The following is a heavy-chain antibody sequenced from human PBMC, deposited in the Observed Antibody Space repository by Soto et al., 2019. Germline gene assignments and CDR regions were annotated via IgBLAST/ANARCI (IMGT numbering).Heavy chain of an antibody. J-gene: IGHJ4*02. CDR2: IDWDDEK. Sequence: SGPTLVNPTQTLTLTCTFSGFSLTTGGMCVSRIRQPPGQALEWLARIDWDDEKYYSTSLRTRLSISKDTSKNEVVLTLTNMDPVDTATYYCARTPSYCVGPDCFLTGFDFWGQGARVTVSS. CDR3: ARTPSYCVGPDCFLTGFDF. V-gene: IGHV2-70*11. D-gene: IGHD2-21*01. CDR1: GFSLTTGGMC.